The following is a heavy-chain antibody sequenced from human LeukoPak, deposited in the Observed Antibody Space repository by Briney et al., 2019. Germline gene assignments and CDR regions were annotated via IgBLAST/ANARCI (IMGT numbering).Heavy chain of an antibody. J-gene: IGHJ4*02. CDR2: ISSSSSTI. V-gene: IGHV3-48*01. Sequence: GGSLRLSCAASGFTFSSYSMNWVRQAPGEGLEWVSYISSSSSTIYYADSVKGRFTISRDNAKNSLYLQMNSLRAEDTAVYYCARDDGYINYWGQGTLVTVSS. D-gene: IGHD5-24*01. CDR3: ARDDGYINY. CDR1: GFTFSSYS.